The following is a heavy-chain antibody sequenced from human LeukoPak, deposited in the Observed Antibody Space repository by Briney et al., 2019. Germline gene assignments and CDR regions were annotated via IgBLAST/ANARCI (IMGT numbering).Heavy chain of an antibody. J-gene: IGHJ4*02. CDR3: ARYHSGGLQSEY. V-gene: IGHV1-69*06. CDR1: GGTFSSYA. D-gene: IGHD2-15*01. Sequence: ASVKVSCKASGGTFSSYAISWVRQAPGQGLEWMGGIIPIFGTANYAQKFQGRVTITADKSTSTAYMELSSLRSEDTAVYYCARYHSGGLQSEYWGQGTLVTVSS. CDR2: IIPIFGTA.